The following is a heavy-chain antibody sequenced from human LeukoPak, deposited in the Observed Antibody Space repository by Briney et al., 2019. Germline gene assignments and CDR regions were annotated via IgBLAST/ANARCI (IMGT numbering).Heavy chain of an antibody. CDR2: IYYSGST. D-gene: IGHD2-2*01. CDR1: GGSISSSSYH. CDR3: AKKSSWFDP. Sequence: SETLSLTCTVSGGSISSSSYHWGWIRQPPGKGLEWIGSIYYSGSTYYNPSLKSRVTISVDTSKNQFSLKLSSVTAADTAVYYCAKKSSWFDPWGQGTLVTVSS. J-gene: IGHJ5*02. V-gene: IGHV4-39*01.